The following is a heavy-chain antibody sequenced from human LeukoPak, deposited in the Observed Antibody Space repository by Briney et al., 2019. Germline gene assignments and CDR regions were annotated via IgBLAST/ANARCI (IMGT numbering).Heavy chain of an antibody. CDR2: IYYSGST. V-gene: IGHV4-59*01. Sequence: PSETLSLTCSVSGDSIGSYYWTWIRQSPGKGLEWIGYIYYSGSTNYSPSLKSRVTISVDTSNNQFSLQLRSVTAADTAIYYCARGRARDGSYPWLDSWGQGTLVIVSS. CDR1: GDSIGSYY. J-gene: IGHJ5*01. CDR3: ARGRARDGSYPWLDS. D-gene: IGHD3-16*02.